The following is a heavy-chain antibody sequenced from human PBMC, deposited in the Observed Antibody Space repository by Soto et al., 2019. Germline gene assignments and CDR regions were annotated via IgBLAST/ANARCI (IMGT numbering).Heavy chain of an antibody. CDR2: ITSNGGNT. CDR3: ARRIPFGYGMDV. J-gene: IGHJ6*02. V-gene: IGHV3-64*01. D-gene: IGHD2-21*01. CDR1: GYTFTSYA. Sequence: ASVKVSCKASGYTFTSYAMHWVRQAPGKGLEYVSAITSNGGNTDYASSVKGRFTISRDNSKNTLYLQMGSLRAEDMAVYYCARRIPFGYGMDVWGQGTTVTVSS.